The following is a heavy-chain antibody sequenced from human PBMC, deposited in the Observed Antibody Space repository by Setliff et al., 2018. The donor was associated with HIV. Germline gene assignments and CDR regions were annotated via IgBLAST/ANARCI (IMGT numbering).Heavy chain of an antibody. CDR2: INPSDGTT. D-gene: IGHD6-19*01. CDR3: ARVAVPGLAYFPH. V-gene: IGHV1-46*01. CDR1: GYTFTSCF. J-gene: IGHJ1*01. Sequence: ASVKVSCKASGYTFTSCFMHWVRQAPGQGLEYMGIINPSDGTTDYTQKFQDRVTMTSDTSTSTVYMELRSLRSEDTAVFYCARVAVPGLAYFPHWGQGTLVTVSS.